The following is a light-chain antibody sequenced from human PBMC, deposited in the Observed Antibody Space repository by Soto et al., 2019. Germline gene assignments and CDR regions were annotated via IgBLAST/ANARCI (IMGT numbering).Light chain of an antibody. CDR3: MQVLQSPIT. Sequence: EIVMTQTPLSLSLAPGQPASIACKPCDSLLHSDGYHYLDWYLXKPGQSPQLXIYLASNRASGVPDRFSGSGSGTDFTLTISRVEADDVAVDYCMQVLQSPITFGQGTRLEIK. CDR1: DSLLHSDGYHY. V-gene: IGKV2-28*01. CDR2: LAS. J-gene: IGKJ5*01.